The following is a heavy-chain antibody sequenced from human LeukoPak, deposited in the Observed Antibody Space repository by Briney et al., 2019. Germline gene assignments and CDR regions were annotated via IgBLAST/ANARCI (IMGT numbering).Heavy chain of an antibody. V-gene: IGHV4-4*07. D-gene: IGHD3-16*01. CDR3: ARGSSGGVIPFDY. CDR2: ISGSGTI. J-gene: IGHJ4*02. CDR1: GGSIHSY. Sequence: PSETLSLTCTVSGGSIHSYWSWIRQPAGKGLEWIGRISGSGTITYNPALQSRLTISIDTSKNQFSLKLSSVTAADTAVYYCARGSSGGVIPFDYWGQGTLVTVSS.